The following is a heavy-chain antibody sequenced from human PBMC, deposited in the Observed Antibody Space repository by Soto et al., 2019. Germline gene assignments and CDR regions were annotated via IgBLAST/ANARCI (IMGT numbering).Heavy chain of an antibody. V-gene: IGHV1-18*01. CDR1: GYTFTSFG. CDR3: ARDPQYSGSLSEGGDAFDI. D-gene: IGHD1-26*01. J-gene: IGHJ3*02. Sequence: ASVKVSCKTSGYTFTSFGVSWVRQAPGQGLEWMGWISGYNGNIKYAQKFQGRVTMTADTSTSTAYMELRSLRSDDTAVFYCARDPQYSGSLSEGGDAFDIWGQGTMVTVSS. CDR2: ISGYNGNI.